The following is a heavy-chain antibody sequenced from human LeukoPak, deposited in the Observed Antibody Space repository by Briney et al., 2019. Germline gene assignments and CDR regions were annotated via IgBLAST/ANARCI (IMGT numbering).Heavy chain of an antibody. D-gene: IGHD3-16*02. CDR2: IKSKTDGGTT. J-gene: IGHJ4*02. CDR3: TTDPYVWGSYRYYY. CDR1: GFTFSNAW. Sequence: GGSLRLSCAASGFTFSNAWMSWVRQAPGKGLEWVGRIKSKTDGGTTDYAAPVKGRFTISRDDSKNTLYLQMNSLKTEDTAVYYCTTDPYVWGSYRYYYWGQGTLATVSS. V-gene: IGHV3-15*01.